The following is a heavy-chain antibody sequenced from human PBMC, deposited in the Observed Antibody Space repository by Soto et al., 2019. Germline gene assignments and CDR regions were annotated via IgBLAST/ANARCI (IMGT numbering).Heavy chain of an antibody. Sequence: SLRLSCAASGFTFSSYAMHWVRQAPGKGLEWVAVISYDGSNKYYADSVKGRFTISRDNSKNTLYLQMNSLRAEDTAVYYCAREVATINYYYCGMDVWGQGTTVTVYS. CDR1: GFTFSSYA. CDR2: ISYDGSNK. V-gene: IGHV3-30-3*01. D-gene: IGHD5-12*01. J-gene: IGHJ6*02. CDR3: AREVATINYYYCGMDV.